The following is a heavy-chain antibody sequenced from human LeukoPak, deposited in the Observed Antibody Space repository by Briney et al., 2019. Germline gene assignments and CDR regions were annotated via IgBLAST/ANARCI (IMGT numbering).Heavy chain of an antibody. D-gene: IGHD6-19*01. CDR2: INHSGST. CDR1: GGSFSGYY. CDR3: ARGIEIRVSGWYYFDY. J-gene: IGHJ4*02. Sequence: PSGTLSLTCAVYGGSFSGYYWSWIRQPPGKGLEWIGEINHSGSTNYNPSLMSRVTISVDTSKNQFSLKLSSVTAEDTAVYYCARGIEIRVSGWYYFDYWGQGTLVTVSS. V-gene: IGHV4-34*01.